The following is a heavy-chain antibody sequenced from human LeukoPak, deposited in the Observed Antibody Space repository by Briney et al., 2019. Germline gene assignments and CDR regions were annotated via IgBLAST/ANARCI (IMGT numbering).Heavy chain of an antibody. V-gene: IGHV4-59*01. D-gene: IGHD6-13*01. Sequence: SVTLSLTCTVSADSISPYYWHWIRQPPGKGLEWIGYVNYSGTTDYNPSLKSRVTISVDTSKKQLFLRLRSMTAADTAVYYCAREYSSFEYWGQGTLVTVSS. CDR2: VNYSGTT. CDR3: AREYSSFEY. J-gene: IGHJ4*02. CDR1: ADSISPYY.